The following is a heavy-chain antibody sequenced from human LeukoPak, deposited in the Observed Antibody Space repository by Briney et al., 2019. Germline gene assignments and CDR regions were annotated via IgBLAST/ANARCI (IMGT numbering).Heavy chain of an antibody. CDR2: ISGSGGST. D-gene: IGHD2-2*01. J-gene: IGHJ3*02. V-gene: IGHV3-23*01. Sequence: GGSLRLSCAASGFTFSSYAMSWVRQAPGQGLEWVSGISGSGGSTYYADSVKGRFTISRDNSKNTLYLQMNSLRAEDTAVYYCAKDQHCSSTSCHDAFDIWGQGTMVTVSS. CDR3: AKDQHCSSTSCHDAFDI. CDR1: GFTFSSYA.